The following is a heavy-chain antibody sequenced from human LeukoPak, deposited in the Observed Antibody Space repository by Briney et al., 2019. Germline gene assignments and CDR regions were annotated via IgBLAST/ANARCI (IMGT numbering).Heavy chain of an antibody. CDR3: ARDRVAATGAWGYYYYMDV. CDR2: ISYDGSNK. D-gene: IGHD6-19*01. Sequence: PGGSLRLSCAASGFTFSSYGMQWVRQAPGKGLEWVAVISYDGSNKYYADYVKGRFTISRDNSKNTLYLQMNSLRAEDTAVYYCARDRVAATGAWGYYYYMDVWGKGTTVTVSS. CDR1: GFTFSSYG. J-gene: IGHJ6*03. V-gene: IGHV3-30*03.